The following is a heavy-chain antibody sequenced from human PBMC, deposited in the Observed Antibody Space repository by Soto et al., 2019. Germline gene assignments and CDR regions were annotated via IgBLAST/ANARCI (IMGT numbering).Heavy chain of an antibody. CDR2: IIPIFGTA. CDR1: GGTFSSYA. Sequence: QVQLVQSGAEVKKPGSSVKVSCKASGGTFSSYAISWVRQAPGQGLEWMGGIIPIFGTANYAQKFQGRVTITADESTSTAYMELSSLRSGDTAVYYCAIYGIAVAGNPGGYFDYWGQGTLVTVSS. J-gene: IGHJ4*02. V-gene: IGHV1-69*01. D-gene: IGHD6-19*01. CDR3: AIYGIAVAGNPGGYFDY.